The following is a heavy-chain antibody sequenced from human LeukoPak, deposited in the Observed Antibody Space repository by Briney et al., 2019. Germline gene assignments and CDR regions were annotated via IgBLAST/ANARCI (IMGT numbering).Heavy chain of an antibody. CDR1: GGSISSYY. CDR3: AGTTVTTNGGDY. J-gene: IGHJ4*02. CDR2: IYYSGST. D-gene: IGHD4-11*01. V-gene: IGHV4-59*01. Sequence: SETLSLTCTVSGGSISSYYWSWLRQPPGKGREWMGYIYYSGSTNYNPSLKSRVTISVDTSKNQFSLKLSSVTAADTAVYYCAGTTVTTNGGDYWGQGTLVTVSS.